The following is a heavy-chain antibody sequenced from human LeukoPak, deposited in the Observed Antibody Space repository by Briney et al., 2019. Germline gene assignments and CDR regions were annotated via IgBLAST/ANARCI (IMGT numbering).Heavy chain of an antibody. J-gene: IGHJ5*02. V-gene: IGHV4-30-4*08. CDR3: ASGRVVVAATAWFDP. Sequence: SETLSLTCAVSGGSISSGNYCWSWSRQPPGKGLEWIGYIYYRGSTYYNPSLNSRVTISVATAKNQFSLNLRFVPAADTAVYYCASGRVVVAATAWFDPWGQGTLVTVSS. CDR2: IYYRGST. D-gene: IGHD2-15*01. CDR1: GGSISSGNYC.